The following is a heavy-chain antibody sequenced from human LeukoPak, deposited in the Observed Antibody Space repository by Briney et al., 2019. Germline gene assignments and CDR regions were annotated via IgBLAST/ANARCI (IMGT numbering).Heavy chain of an antibody. D-gene: IGHD3-10*01. CDR1: GYNFDIYG. Sequence: VASVKVSCKASGYNFDIYGMNWVRQAPGQGLEWLGWISGYSGNTNYTQRLHGRVTMTIDISTSTAYMELRSLRSDDTAIYYCARDARYLALIRGAPLDYWGQGTLVIVSS. CDR2: ISGYSGNT. V-gene: IGHV1-18*01. J-gene: IGHJ4*02. CDR3: ARDARYLALIRGAPLDY.